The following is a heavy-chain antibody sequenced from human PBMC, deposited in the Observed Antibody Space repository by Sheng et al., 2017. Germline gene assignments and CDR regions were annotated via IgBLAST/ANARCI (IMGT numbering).Heavy chain of an antibody. V-gene: IGHV4-34*01. CDR2: INHSGST. D-gene: IGHD2-15*01. J-gene: IGHJ3*02. CDR3: ARGHGGPPRAFDI. CDR1: GGSFSGYY. Sequence: QVQLQQWGAGLLKPSETLSLTCAVYGGSFSGYYWSWIRQPPGKGLEWIGEINHSGSTNYNPSLKSRVTISVDTSKNQFSLKLSSVTAADTAVYYCARGHGGPPRAFDIWGQGTMVTVSS.